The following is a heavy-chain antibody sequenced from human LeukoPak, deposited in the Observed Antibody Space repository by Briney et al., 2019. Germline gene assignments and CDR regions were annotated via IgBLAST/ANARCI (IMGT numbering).Heavy chain of an antibody. CDR2: IKQDGSEK. J-gene: IGHJ4*02. Sequence: GGSLRLSCAASGFTFSSNWRSWVGQAQGKGVEWVANIKQDGSEKYYVDSVKGGFTISRDNAKNSPYLQMNSLRAEDTAVYYCASSYGAYAEFDYWGQGTLVTVSS. CDR3: ASSYGAYAEFDY. V-gene: IGHV3-7*01. CDR1: GFTFSSNW. D-gene: IGHD4-17*01.